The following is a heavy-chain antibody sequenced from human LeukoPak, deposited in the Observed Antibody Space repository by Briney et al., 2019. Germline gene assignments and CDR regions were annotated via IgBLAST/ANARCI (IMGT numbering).Heavy chain of an antibody. CDR1: GGSISSSNW. Sequence: SGTLSLTSAVSGGSISSSNWWSWVRQPPGKGLEWVGEIYHSGSTNYNPSLKSRVTISVDKSKNQFSLKLSSVTAADTAVYYCARDRTDYYDSSGLDYWGQGTLVTVSS. D-gene: IGHD3-22*01. CDR3: ARDRTDYYDSSGLDY. J-gene: IGHJ4*02. V-gene: IGHV4-4*02. CDR2: IYHSGST.